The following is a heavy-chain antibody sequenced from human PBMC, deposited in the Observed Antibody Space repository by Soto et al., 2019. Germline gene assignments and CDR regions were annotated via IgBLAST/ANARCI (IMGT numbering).Heavy chain of an antibody. V-gene: IGHV1-18*01. D-gene: IGHD3-22*01. CDR3: ARGELSGYPLRGDDFDI. CDR1: GYTFTSYG. J-gene: IGHJ3*02. Sequence: VASVKVSCKASGYTFTSYGISWVRQAPGQGLEWMGWISAYNGNTNYAQKLQGRVTMTTDTSTSTAYMELRSLRSDDTAVYYCARGELSGYPLRGDDFDIWGQGTMVTVSS. CDR2: ISAYNGNT.